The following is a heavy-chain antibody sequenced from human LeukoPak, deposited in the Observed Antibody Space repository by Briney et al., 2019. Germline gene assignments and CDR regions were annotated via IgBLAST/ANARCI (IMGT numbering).Heavy chain of an antibody. CDR3: ARTDSNGYYSDY. J-gene: IGHJ4*02. Sequence: SGPALVKPTQTLTLTCTFSGFSLSTGGMCVSWVRQPLGKALEWLARIDWDDDKYYNTSLRTRLTISKGTSENQVVLTMTNMDPVDTATYYCARTDSNGYYSDYWGQGTLVTVSS. D-gene: IGHD3-22*01. CDR2: IDWDDDK. V-gene: IGHV2-70*11. CDR1: GFSLSTGGMC.